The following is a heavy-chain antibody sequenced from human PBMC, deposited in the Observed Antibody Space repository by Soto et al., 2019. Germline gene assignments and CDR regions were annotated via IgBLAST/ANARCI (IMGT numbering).Heavy chain of an antibody. D-gene: IGHD3-10*01. V-gene: IGHV3-21*01. CDR1: GFTFSSYS. Sequence: PGGSLRLSCAASGFTFSSYSMNWVRQAPGKGLEWVSSISSSSSYIYYADSVKGRFTISRDNAKNSLYLQMNSLRAEDTAVYYCAREIYGSGSHPNYYYYGMDVWGQGTTVTV. J-gene: IGHJ6*02. CDR3: AREIYGSGSHPNYYYYGMDV. CDR2: ISSSSSYI.